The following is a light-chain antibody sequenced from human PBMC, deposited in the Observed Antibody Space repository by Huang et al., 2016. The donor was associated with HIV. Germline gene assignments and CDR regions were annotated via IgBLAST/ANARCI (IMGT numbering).Light chain of an antibody. J-gene: IGKJ5*01. CDR1: QDIGTS. V-gene: IGKV1-13*02. CDR2: GAS. Sequence: QLTQSPPSLSASVGDTVTISCRASQDIGTSLAWYQQKTGRAPKLLISGASTFQTGVPSRVSGDSAGTYFTLFISDLQPEDFATYYCQQLHTYPITVGQGTRLDIK. CDR3: QQLHTYPIT.